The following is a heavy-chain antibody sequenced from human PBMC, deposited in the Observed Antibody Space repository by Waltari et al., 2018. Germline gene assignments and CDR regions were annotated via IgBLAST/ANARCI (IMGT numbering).Heavy chain of an antibody. CDR3: SRQRWGQFDAFDI. CDR2: FFYSGTT. CDR1: GGLITCYSYY. D-gene: IGHD3-16*01. J-gene: IGHJ3*02. Sequence: QLQLQESGPGLVKPSETLSLTCQVSGGLITCYSYYWGWIRQPPGKGLEWIGSFFYSGTTNYNPSLKSRVTTFVDTSKNHFSLKLSSVTAADTATYYCSRQRWGQFDAFDIWGLGTMVTVSS. V-gene: IGHV4-39*01.